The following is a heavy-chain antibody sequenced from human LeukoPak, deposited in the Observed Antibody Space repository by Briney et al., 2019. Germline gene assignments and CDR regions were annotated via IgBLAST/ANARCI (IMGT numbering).Heavy chain of an antibody. D-gene: IGHD4-23*01. CDR3: ARGTVVSFDFDY. CDR2: ISAYNGNT. CDR1: GYTFTGYY. Sequence: ASVKVSCKASGYTFTGYYMHWVRQAPGQGLEWMGWISAYNGNTNYAQKLQGRVTMTTDTSTSTAYMELRSLRSDDTAVYYCARGTVVSFDFDYWGQGTLVTASS. J-gene: IGHJ4*02. V-gene: IGHV1-18*04.